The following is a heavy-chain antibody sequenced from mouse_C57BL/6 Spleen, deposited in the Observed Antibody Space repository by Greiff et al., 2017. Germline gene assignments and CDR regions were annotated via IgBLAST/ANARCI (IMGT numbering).Heavy chain of an antibody. CDR2: ISSGSSTI. CDR3: ARDYYGSSYLYYYAMDY. J-gene: IGHJ4*01. Sequence: EVKLVESGGGLVKPGGSLKLSCAASGFTFSDYGMHWVRQAPEKGLEWVAYISSGSSTIYYADTVKGRFTISRDNAKNTLFLQMTSLRSEDTAMYYCARDYYGSSYLYYYAMDYWGQGTSVTVSS. CDR1: GFTFSDYG. D-gene: IGHD1-1*01. V-gene: IGHV5-17*01.